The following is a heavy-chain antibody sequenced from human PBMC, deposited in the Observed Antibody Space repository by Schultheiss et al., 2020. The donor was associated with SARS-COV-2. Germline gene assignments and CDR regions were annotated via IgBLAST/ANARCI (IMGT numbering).Heavy chain of an antibody. D-gene: IGHD6-13*01. Sequence: SETLSLTCTVSGYSISSGYYWGWIRQPPGKGLEWLGSIYHSGSTYYNPSLKSRVTISVDTSKNQFSLKLSSVTAADTAVYYCARLAAGTLSYMDVWGKGTTVTVSS. CDR1: GYSISSGYY. V-gene: IGHV4-38-2*02. CDR2: IYHSGST. J-gene: IGHJ6*03. CDR3: ARLAAGTLSYMDV.